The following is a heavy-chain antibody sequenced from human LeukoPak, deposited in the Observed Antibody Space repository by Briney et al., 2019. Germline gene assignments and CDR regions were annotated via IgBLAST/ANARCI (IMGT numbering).Heavy chain of an antibody. CDR2: IYYSGTT. CDR1: GGSISSSSYY. Sequence: SETLSLTCTVSGGSISSSSYYWSWIRQPPGKGLEWFGYIYYSGTTNYNPSLKSRVTISVDTSKNQFSLKLSSVTAADTAVYYCARETSQKGAHYMDVWGKGTTVTISS. CDR3: ARETSQKGAHYMDV. D-gene: IGHD3-16*01. J-gene: IGHJ6*03. V-gene: IGHV4-61*01.